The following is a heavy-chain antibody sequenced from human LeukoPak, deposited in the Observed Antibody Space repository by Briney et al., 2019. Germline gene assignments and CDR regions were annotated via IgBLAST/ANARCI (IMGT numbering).Heavy chain of an antibody. D-gene: IGHD4-17*01. J-gene: IGHJ6*03. CDR2: IYSSGST. CDR1: GYSIRSDYY. CDR3: ARLKTVTPYYFYYMDV. V-gene: IGHV4-38-2*01. Sequence: SETLSLTCAVSGYSIRSDYYWGWIRQPPGKGLEWIGRIYSSGSTNYNPSLKSRVTMSVDTSKNQFSLKLSSVTAADTAVYYCARLKTVTPYYFYYMDVWGKGTTVTVSS.